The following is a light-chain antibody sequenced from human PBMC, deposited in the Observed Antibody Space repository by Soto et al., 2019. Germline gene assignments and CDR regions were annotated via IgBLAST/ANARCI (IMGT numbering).Light chain of an antibody. CDR1: QGISSY. CDR2: AAS. Sequence: IQLTQSPSSLSASVGARVTITCRASQGISSYLAWYQQNPGKAPKFLIYAASTLQRGVPSRFSGSGSGTDFTLTISSLQPEDFATYFCQQLNSYPPTFGQGTELEIK. V-gene: IGKV1-9*01. CDR3: QQLNSYPPT. J-gene: IGKJ2*01.